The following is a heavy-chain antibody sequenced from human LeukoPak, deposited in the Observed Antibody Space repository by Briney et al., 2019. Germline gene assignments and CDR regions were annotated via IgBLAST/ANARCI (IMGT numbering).Heavy chain of an antibody. J-gene: IGHJ3*02. D-gene: IGHD1-14*01. V-gene: IGHV4-30-4*08. CDR1: GGSIGSADFY. Sequence: TSETLSLTCTVSGGSIGSADFYWNWVRQPPGKGLESIGSIYYTGTTQYNPSLKSRTTISLDMSKNQFSLKLSSVTAADTAVYYCARDPHRERGTSNVFDIWGQGTMVTVSS. CDR3: ARDPHRERGTSNVFDI. CDR2: IYYTGTT.